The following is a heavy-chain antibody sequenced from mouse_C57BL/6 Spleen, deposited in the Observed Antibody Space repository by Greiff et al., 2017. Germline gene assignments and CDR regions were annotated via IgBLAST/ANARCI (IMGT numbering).Heavy chain of an antibody. CDR1: GFTFSDYG. D-gene: IGHD2-3*01. CDR2: ISSGSSTI. CDR3: ARDGYPSYWYFDV. V-gene: IGHV5-17*01. Sequence: EVNLVESGGGLVKPGGSLKLSCAASGFTFSDYGMHWVRQAPEKGLEWVAYISSGSSTIYYADTVKGRFTISRDNAKNTLFLQMTSLRSEDTAMYYCARDGYPSYWYFDVWGTGTTVTVSS. J-gene: IGHJ1*03.